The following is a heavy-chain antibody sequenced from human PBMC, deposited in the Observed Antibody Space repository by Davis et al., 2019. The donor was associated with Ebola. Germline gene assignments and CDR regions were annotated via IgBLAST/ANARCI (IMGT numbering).Heavy chain of an antibody. CDR1: GFSLSNARMG. Sequence: SGPTLVKPTETLTLTCTVSGFSLSNARMGVSWIRQPPGKALEWLALIDWDDDKYYSTSLKTRLTISKDTSKNQVVLTMTNMDPVDTATYYCARNRIAARRGAFDYWGQGTLVTVS. V-gene: IGHV2-70*01. J-gene: IGHJ4*02. D-gene: IGHD6-6*01. CDR3: ARNRIAARRGAFDY. CDR2: IDWDDDK.